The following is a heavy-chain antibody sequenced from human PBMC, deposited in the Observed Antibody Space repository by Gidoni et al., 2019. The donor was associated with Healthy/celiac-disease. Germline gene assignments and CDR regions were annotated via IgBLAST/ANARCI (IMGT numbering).Heavy chain of an antibody. CDR3: ARNPTYDILTGTLWDY. CDR2: IYHSGST. D-gene: IGHD3-9*01. J-gene: IGHJ4*02. CDR1: GCSISSSNW. Sequence: QVQLQESGPGLVKPSGTLSLTCAVSGCSISSSNWWSWVRQPPGKGLEWIGEIYHSGSTNYNPSLKSRVTISVYKSKNQFSLKLSSVTAADTAVYYCARNPTYDILTGTLWDYWGQGTLVTVSS. V-gene: IGHV4-4*02.